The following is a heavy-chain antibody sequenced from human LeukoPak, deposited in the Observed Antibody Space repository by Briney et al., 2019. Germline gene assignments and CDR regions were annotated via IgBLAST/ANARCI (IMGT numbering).Heavy chain of an antibody. J-gene: IGHJ3*02. CDR2: IYPGDSDT. CDR1: GYSFTSYW. CDR3: ARDRGSNYRHAFDI. V-gene: IGHV5-51*01. D-gene: IGHD4-11*01. Sequence: GGPLEISCKGSGYSFTSYWIGWVRQLPGKGLEWMGIIYPGDSDTRYSPSFQGQVAISADKSISTAYLQWSSLKASDTAMYYCARDRGSNYRHAFDIWGQGTMVTVSS.